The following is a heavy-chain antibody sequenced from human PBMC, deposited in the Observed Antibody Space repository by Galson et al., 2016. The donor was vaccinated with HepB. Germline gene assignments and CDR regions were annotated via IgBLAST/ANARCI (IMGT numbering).Heavy chain of an antibody. D-gene: IGHD1-1*01. J-gene: IGHJ4*02. Sequence: SLRLSCAASGFTFSSYSMNWVRQAPGKGLEWVSYISVYRTIYYADSVKGRFTISRDNARNSLCLQMNTLRTDDTAVYYCARSVEGHFDYWGQGILVTVSS. CDR2: ISVYRTI. CDR1: GFTFSSYS. CDR3: ARSVEGHFDY. V-gene: IGHV3-48*04.